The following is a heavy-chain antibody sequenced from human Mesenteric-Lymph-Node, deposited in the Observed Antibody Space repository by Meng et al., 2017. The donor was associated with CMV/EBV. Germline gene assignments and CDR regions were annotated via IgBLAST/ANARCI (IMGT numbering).Heavy chain of an antibody. CDR2: ILPIFGTA. D-gene: IGHD2-2*01. V-gene: IGHV1-69*05. Sequence: SGGPFSTFAISWVRQAPGQGLEWMGGILPIFGTANYAQKFQGRVTITTDESTSTAYMELSSLRSEDTAVYYCARERRNYQPPSNYFDYWGQGTLVTVSS. CDR3: ARERRNYQPPSNYFDY. CDR1: GGPFSTFA. J-gene: IGHJ4*02.